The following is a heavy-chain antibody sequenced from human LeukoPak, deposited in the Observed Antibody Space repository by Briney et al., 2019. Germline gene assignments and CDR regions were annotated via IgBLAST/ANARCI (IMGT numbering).Heavy chain of an antibody. V-gene: IGHV2-5*02. CDR1: GFSLGTSGVG. J-gene: IGHJ5*02. CDR2: IYWDDDK. Sequence: SGPTLVKPTHTLTLTCTFSGFSLGTSGVGVGWIRQPPGKALEWLALIYWDDDKRYSPSLKSRLTITKDTSKNQVVLRMTNMDPVDTATYYCAHSPPGGDYDFWTSFSGWFDPWGQGTLVTVSS. D-gene: IGHD3-3*01. CDR3: AHSPPGGDYDFWTSFSGWFDP.